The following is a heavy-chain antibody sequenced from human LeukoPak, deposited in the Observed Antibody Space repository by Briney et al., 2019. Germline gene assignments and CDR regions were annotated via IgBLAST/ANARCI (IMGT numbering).Heavy chain of an antibody. D-gene: IGHD4-17*01. CDR1: GGSLGRTRYS. CDR2: IHYSGTT. CDR3: ARRRDYGADY. J-gene: IGHJ4*02. V-gene: IGHV4-39*01. Sequence: KCSEIRWLTCTVSGGSLGRTRYSWCWIRQPPGKGLEWIGSIHYSGTTYYNPSLKSRITISLNTSKNQISPKLSSVTAADTALYYCARRRDYGADYWGQGTLVTVSS.